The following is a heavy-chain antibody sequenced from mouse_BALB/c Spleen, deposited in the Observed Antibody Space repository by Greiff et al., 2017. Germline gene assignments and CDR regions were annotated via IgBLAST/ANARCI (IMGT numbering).Heavy chain of an antibody. CDR3: ARGDYGSSPYWYFDV. V-gene: IGHV5-12-1*01. CDR2: ISSGGGST. J-gene: IGHJ1*01. Sequence: EVMLVESGGGLVKPGGSLKLSCAASGFAFSSYDMSWVRQTPEKRLEWVAYISSGGGSTYYPDTVKGRFTISRDNAKNTLYLQMSSLKSEDTAMYYCARGDYGSSPYWYFDVWGAGTTVTVSS. CDR1: GFAFSSYD. D-gene: IGHD1-1*01.